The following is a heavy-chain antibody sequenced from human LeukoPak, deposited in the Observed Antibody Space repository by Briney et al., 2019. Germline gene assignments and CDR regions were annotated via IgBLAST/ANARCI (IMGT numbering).Heavy chain of an antibody. V-gene: IGHV4-59*12. Sequence: PSETLSLTFTVSGGSISSYYWSWIRQPPGKGLEWIGYIYYSGSTNYNPSLKSRVTISVDTSKNQFSLKLSSVTAADTAVYYCARDRGDYGKFWDYWGQGTLVTVSS. J-gene: IGHJ4*02. CDR3: ARDRGDYGKFWDY. CDR2: IYYSGST. CDR1: GGSISSYY. D-gene: IGHD4-17*01.